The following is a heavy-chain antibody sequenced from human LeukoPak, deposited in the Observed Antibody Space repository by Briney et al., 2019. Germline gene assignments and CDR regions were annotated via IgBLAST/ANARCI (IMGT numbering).Heavy chain of an antibody. Sequence: GGSLRLSCAASGFTFSNYWMRWVRQAPGKGLVWVSRINSDGSSTTYADSVKGRFTISRDNAKNTLYLQMNSLRAEDTAVYFCARRYRSSSDYWGQGTLVAVSS. CDR1: GFTFSNYW. V-gene: IGHV3-74*01. J-gene: IGHJ4*02. CDR2: INSDGSST. CDR3: ARRYRSSSDY. D-gene: IGHD1-14*01.